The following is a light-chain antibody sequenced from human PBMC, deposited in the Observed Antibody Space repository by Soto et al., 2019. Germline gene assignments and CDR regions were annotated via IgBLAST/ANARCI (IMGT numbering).Light chain of an antibody. CDR2: EAA. V-gene: IGKV1-5*03. Sequence: DIQMTQSPSTLSASVGDRVTITCRASQNINWYLAWYQQKPGKAPKLLISEAASLPRGVPSRFSGSGSGTEFTLTISSLQPDDFATYYCKQYNTYWTFGQGTKVDIK. CDR1: QNINWY. J-gene: IGKJ1*01. CDR3: KQYNTYWT.